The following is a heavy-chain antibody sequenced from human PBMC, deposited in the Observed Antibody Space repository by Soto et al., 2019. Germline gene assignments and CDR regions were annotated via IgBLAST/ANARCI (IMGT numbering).Heavy chain of an antibody. D-gene: IGHD6-13*01. CDR2: INPDGSEN. CDR1: GFTFSRFW. CDR3: ARGYTSSPLFEDYFDY. J-gene: IGHJ4*02. Sequence: EVQLVESGGDLVQPGGSLRLSCAASGFTFSRFWMTWVRQAPGKGLEGVANINPDGSENYSVDSVKGRVTIYRDNVKNSLYLQMNNLRAEDTAVYFCARGYTSSPLFEDYFDYWGQGALVTVSS. V-gene: IGHV3-7*04.